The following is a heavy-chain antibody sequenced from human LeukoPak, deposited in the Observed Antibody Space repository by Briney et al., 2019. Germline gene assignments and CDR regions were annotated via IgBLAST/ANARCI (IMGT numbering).Heavy chain of an antibody. V-gene: IGHV3-21*01. D-gene: IGHD6-19*01. J-gene: IGHJ3*02. CDR2: FSSSSSYI. CDR3: ARASGYTSRWYDDAFDI. CDR1: GFTFSSYS. Sequence: PGGSLRLSCAASGFTFSSYSMNWVRQAPGKGLEWVSSFSSSSSYIYYADSVKGRFTISRDNAKNSLYLQMNSLRAEDTAVYYCARASGYTSRWYDDAFDIWGQGTMVTVSS.